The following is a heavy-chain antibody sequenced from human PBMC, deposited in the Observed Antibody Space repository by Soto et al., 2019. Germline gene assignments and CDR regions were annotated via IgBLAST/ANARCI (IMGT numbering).Heavy chain of an antibody. V-gene: IGHV3-48*02. CDR3: ARSPYYYDSSNYYGY. D-gene: IGHD3-22*01. CDR2: ISSSSTTI. Sequence: GGSLRLSCASSGFNFSSYGMNWVRQAPGKGLEWVSYISSSSTTIYYADSVKGRFTIFRDNAKNSLYLQLNSLRDEDTAVYYCARSPYYYDSSNYYGYWGQGTLVTVSS. J-gene: IGHJ4*02. CDR1: GFNFSSYG.